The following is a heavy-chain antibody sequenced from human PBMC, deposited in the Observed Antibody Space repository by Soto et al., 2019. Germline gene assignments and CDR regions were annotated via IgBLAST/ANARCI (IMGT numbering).Heavy chain of an antibody. CDR3: ARDPYDILTGYPHSNWYFDL. V-gene: IGHV3-21*01. D-gene: IGHD3-9*01. CDR1: GFTFSSYS. J-gene: IGHJ2*01. Sequence: TGGSLRLSCAASGFTFSSYSMNWVRQAPGKGLEWVSSISSSSSYIYYADSVKGRFTISRDNAKNSLYLQMNSLRAEDTAVYYCARDPYDILTGYPHSNWYFDLWGRGTLVTVSS. CDR2: ISSSSSYI.